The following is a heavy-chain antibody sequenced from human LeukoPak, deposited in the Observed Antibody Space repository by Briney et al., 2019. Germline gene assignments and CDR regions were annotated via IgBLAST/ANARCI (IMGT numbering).Heavy chain of an antibody. CDR2: ISGSGDST. CDR1: GFTFSSYA. CDR3: AKGGGYSYGFHYFDY. D-gene: IGHD5-18*01. Sequence: PGGSLRLSCAASGFTFSSYAMSWARQAPGKGLEWVSAISGSGDSTYYADSVKGRFTISRDNSKNPLYLQMNSLRAEDPAVYYCAKGGGYSYGFHYFDYWGQGTLVTVSS. V-gene: IGHV3-23*01. J-gene: IGHJ4*02.